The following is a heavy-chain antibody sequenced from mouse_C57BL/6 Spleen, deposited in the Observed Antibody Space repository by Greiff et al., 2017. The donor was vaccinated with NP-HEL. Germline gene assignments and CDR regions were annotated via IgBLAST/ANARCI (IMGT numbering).Heavy chain of an antibody. CDR3: ARKDYYGSSGFAY. CDR2: INPNNGGT. D-gene: IGHD1-1*01. V-gene: IGHV1-26*01. Sequence: VQLQQSGPELVKPGASVKISCKASGYTFTDYYMNWVKQSHGKSLEWIGDINPNNGGTSYNQKFKGKATLTVDKSSSTAYMELRSLTSEDSAVYYCARKDYYGSSGFAYWGQGTLVTVSA. J-gene: IGHJ3*01. CDR1: GYTFTDYY.